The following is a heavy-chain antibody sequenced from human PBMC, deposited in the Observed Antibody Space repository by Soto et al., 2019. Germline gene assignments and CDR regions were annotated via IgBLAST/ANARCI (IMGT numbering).Heavy chain of an antibody. CDR1: GFSLNTSGMG. J-gene: IGHJ6*02. CDR3: AYYPFGELLTRYGMDV. D-gene: IGHD3-10*01. Sequence: QITLKESGPTLVKPTQTRTLTCTFSGFSLNTSGMGVGWIRQPPGKALEWLALIYWADDKRYSPSLKSRLTVTQDTSKNQDVLIMTNMDPEETGTYYCAYYPFGELLTRYGMDVWGQGTTVTVSS. V-gene: IGHV2-5*02. CDR2: IYWADDK.